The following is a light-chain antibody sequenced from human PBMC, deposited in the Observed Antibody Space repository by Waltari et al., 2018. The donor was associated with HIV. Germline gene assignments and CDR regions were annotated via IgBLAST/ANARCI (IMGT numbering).Light chain of an antibody. J-gene: IGLJ2*01. CDR2: DNN. Sequence: QSVLPQPPSVSAAPGQKVTISCSGSSPNIGKNYVSRYQQLPGTAPKLLIYDNNKRPSGIPDRFSGSKSGTSATLGITGLQTGDEADYYCGTWDSSLSAEVVFGGGTKLTVL. CDR1: SPNIGKNY. CDR3: GTWDSSLSAEVV. V-gene: IGLV1-51*01.